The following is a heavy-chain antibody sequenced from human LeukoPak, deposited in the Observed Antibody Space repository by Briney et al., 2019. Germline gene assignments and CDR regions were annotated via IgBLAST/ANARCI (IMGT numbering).Heavy chain of an antibody. J-gene: IGHJ6*03. CDR2: INHSGST. V-gene: IGHV4-34*01. CDR1: GVSFSGYY. CDR3: ARVMWRSPRINYYYYMDV. D-gene: IGHD2/OR15-2a*01. Sequence: PSETLSLTCAVYGVSFSGYYLSWIRQPPGKGLEWIGEINHSGSTNYNPSLKSRVTISVDTSKNQFSLTLSSVTAADTAVYYCARVMWRSPRINYYYYMDVWGKGTTVTVSS.